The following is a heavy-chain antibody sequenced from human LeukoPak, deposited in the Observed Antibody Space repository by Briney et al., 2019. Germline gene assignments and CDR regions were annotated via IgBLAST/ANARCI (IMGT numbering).Heavy chain of an antibody. V-gene: IGHV4-59*01. J-gene: IGHJ4*02. D-gene: IGHD6-13*01. CDR3: AREDSSTLGGPFDY. CDR2: IYYSGST. CDR1: GGSISSYY. Sequence: SETLSLTCTVSGGSISSYYWSWIRQPPGKGLEWIGYIYYSGSTNYNPSLKSRVTISVDTSKNQFSLKLSSVTAADTAVYYCAREDSSTLGGPFDYWGQGTLVTVSS.